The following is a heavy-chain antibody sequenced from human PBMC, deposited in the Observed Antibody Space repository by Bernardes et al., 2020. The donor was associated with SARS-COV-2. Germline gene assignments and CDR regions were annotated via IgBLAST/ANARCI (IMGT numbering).Heavy chain of an antibody. CDR2: IYSSGST. Sequence: SETLSLTCTVSGGSISAYYWTWIRLAPGRGLEWIGYIYSSGSTNYNPPLKSRVTMSVDTSKNQFSLKLSSVTAADSAVYYCAREQWLVRYFDYWGQGNLVTISS. CDR3: AREQWLVRYFDY. J-gene: IGHJ4*02. CDR1: GGSISAYY. D-gene: IGHD6-19*01. V-gene: IGHV4-59*01.